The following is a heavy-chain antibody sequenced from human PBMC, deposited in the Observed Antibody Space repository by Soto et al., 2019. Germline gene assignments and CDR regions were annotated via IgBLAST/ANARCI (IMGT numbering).Heavy chain of an antibody. Sequence: QVQLVQSGAEVKKPGASVKVSCKASGYTFTSYYRHWVRQAPGQGLEWMGLINPSGGSTSYAQKFQGRVTMTRDTSTSTVYMELSSLRSEDKAVYYCASLPYCTNGVCPNWFDPWGQGTLVTVSS. CDR3: ASLPYCTNGVCPNWFDP. V-gene: IGHV1-46*01. CDR1: GYTFTSYY. CDR2: INPSGGST. D-gene: IGHD2-8*01. J-gene: IGHJ5*02.